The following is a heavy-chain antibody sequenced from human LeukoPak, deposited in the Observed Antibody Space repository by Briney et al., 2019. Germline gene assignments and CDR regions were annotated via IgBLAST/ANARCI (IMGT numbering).Heavy chain of an antibody. D-gene: IGHD3-10*01. J-gene: IGHJ4*02. CDR2: INPNSGGT. CDR1: GYTFTGYY. CDR3: ARDGLLWFGELPYDY. V-gene: IGHV1-2*02. Sequence: ASVKVSCKASGYTFTGYYMHWVRQAPGQGLEWMGWINPNSGGTNYAQKFQGRVTMTRDTSISTAYMELSRLRSGDTAVYYCARDGLLWFGELPYDYWGQGTLVTVSS.